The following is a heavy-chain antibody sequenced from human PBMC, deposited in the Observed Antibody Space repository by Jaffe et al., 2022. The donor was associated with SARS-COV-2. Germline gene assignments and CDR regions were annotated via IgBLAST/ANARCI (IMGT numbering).Heavy chain of an antibody. D-gene: IGHD6-13*01. CDR1: GGSISSENYF. CDR2: IEYDRTT. V-gene: IGHV4-31*03. Sequence: QVHLQESGPGLVKPSQTLSLTCTVSGGSISSENYFWSWIRQHPGKGLEWIGYIEYDRTTYYNPSLKSRVTISVDTSKNQFSLKLSSVTAADTAVYYCARVPVGAISAAGMVYFDYWGQGALVTVSS. CDR3: ARVPVGAISAAGMVYFDY. J-gene: IGHJ4*02.